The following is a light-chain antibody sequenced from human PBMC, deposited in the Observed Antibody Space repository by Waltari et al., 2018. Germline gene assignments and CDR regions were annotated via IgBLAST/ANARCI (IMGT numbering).Light chain of an antibody. Sequence: DIQMTQSPASLSASVGDRVTITCRPSQTINNYLNWYQQKPGKAPKLLIYVTSNLQDGVPSRFSGSGSGTEFTLTISSLQPEDFATYFCQQRGTFGQGTKLEIK. CDR1: QTINNY. CDR3: QQRGT. CDR2: VTS. J-gene: IGKJ2*01. V-gene: IGKV1-39*01.